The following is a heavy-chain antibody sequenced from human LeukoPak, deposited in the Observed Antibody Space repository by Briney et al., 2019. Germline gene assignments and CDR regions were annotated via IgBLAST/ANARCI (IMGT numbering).Heavy chain of an antibody. D-gene: IGHD3-9*01. CDR1: GFTFSSYA. CDR3: AKDYDILTGAPDFDY. Sequence: PGGSLRLSCAASGFTFSSYAMHWVRQAPGKGLEWVAVISYDGSNKYYADSVKGRFTISRDNSKNTLYLQMNSLRAEDTAVYYCAKDYDILTGAPDFDYWGQGTLVTVSS. V-gene: IGHV3-30-3*01. CDR2: ISYDGSNK. J-gene: IGHJ4*02.